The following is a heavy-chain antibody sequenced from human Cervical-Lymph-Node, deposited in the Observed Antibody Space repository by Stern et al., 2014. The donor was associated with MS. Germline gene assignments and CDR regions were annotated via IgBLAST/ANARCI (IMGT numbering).Heavy chain of an antibody. CDR2: INPNRGDT. D-gene: IGHD4-11*01. V-gene: IGHV1-2*02. CDR1: GYTFTGYY. CDR3: ARETPLTTNYAFDI. J-gene: IGHJ3*02. Sequence: VQLVESGAEVKKPGASVKVSCTASGYTFTGYYLHWVRQAPGQGLEWMGWINPNRGDTKYLQKFQGRVTMTRDTSTSTAYMELSRLRSDDTAVYYCARETPLTTNYAFDIWGQGTLVTVSS.